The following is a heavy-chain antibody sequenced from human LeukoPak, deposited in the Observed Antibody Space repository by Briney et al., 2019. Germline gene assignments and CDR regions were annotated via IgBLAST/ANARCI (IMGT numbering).Heavy chain of an antibody. D-gene: IGHD6-19*01. V-gene: IGHV3-48*03. Sequence: GGSLSLSCAASGFTLSSYEMNWVRPPPGKGLEWVSYISSSASTILYAAAVKGRFTISRDNAKTSLYLHMNSLRAEDTAVYYCARVARLVSSGWYEDYWGEGTQVTVS. CDR1: GFTLSSYE. CDR2: ISSSASTI. CDR3: ARVARLVSSGWYEDY. J-gene: IGHJ4*02.